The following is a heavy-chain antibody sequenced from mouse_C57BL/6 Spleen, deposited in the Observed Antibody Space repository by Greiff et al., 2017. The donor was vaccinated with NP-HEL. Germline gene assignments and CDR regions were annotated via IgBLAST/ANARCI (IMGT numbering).Heavy chain of an antibody. J-gene: IGHJ2*01. CDR3: ARSGLPYYCDY. CDR2: INPSNGGT. CDR1: GYTFTSYW. V-gene: IGHV1-53*01. Sequence: QVHVKQPGTELVKPGASVKLSCKASGYTFTSYWMHWVKQRPGQGLEWIGNINPSNGGTNYNEKFKSKATLTVDKSSSTAYMQLSSLTSEDSAVYYCARSGLPYYCDYWGQGTTLTVAS.